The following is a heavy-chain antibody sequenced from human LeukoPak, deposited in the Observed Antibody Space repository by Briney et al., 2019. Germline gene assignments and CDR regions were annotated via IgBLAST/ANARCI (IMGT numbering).Heavy chain of an antibody. J-gene: IGHJ4*02. CDR3: AREVVDTAMVRKYYFDY. CDR2: ISSNGGST. D-gene: IGHD5-18*01. V-gene: IGHV3-64*01. CDR1: GFTFSSYA. Sequence: GGSLRLSCAASGFTFSSYAMHWVRQAPGKGLEYVSAISSNGGSTYYANSVKGRFTISRDNSKNTLYLQMGSLRAEDMAVYYCAREVVDTAMVRKYYFDYWGQGTLVTVSS.